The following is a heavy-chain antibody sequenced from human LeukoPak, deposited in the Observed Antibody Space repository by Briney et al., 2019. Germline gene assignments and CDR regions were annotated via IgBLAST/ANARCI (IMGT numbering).Heavy chain of an antibody. CDR1: GGSISSSRSY. J-gene: IGHJ5*02. CDR2: IYYTGST. D-gene: IGHD2-15*01. Sequence: SETLSLTCTVSGGSISSSRSYWGWIRQPPGKGLEWIGSIYYTGSTFYDPSLKSRVTISVDTSKNQFSLNLSSATAADTAVYHCARISIGYCSSSSCSPGWFDPWGQGTLVTVSS. V-gene: IGHV4-39*01. CDR3: ARISIGYCSSSSCSPGWFDP.